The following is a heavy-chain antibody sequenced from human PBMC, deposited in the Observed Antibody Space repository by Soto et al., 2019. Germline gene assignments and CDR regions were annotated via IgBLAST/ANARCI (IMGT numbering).Heavy chain of an antibody. V-gene: IGHV3-11*01. J-gene: IGHJ6*02. D-gene: IGHD3-22*01. CDR3: ARDQGDSSGYFPTYYYYYGMDV. CDR1: GFTFSDYY. Sequence: PGGSLRLSCAASGFTFSDYYMSWIRQAPGKGLEWVSYISSSGSTIYYADSVKGRFTISRDNAKNSLYLQMNSLRAEDTAVYYCARDQGDSSGYFPTYYYYYGMDVWGQGTTVTVSS. CDR2: ISSSGSTI.